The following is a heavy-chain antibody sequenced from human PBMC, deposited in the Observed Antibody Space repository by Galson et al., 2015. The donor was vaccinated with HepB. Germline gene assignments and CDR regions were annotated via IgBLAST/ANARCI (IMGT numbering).Heavy chain of an antibody. Sequence: SVKVSCKASGYTFTSYGISWVRQAPGQGLEWMGWISAYNGNTNYAQKLQGRVTMTTDTSTSTAYMELRSLRSDDTAVYYCARDSITMVRGVGSRSLNWFDPWGQGTLVTVSS. CDR1: GYTFTSYG. CDR3: ARDSITMVRGVGSRSLNWFDP. V-gene: IGHV1-18*04. CDR2: ISAYNGNT. J-gene: IGHJ5*02. D-gene: IGHD3-10*01.